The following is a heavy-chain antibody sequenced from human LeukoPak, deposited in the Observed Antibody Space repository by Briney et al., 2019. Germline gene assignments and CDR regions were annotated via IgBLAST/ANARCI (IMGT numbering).Heavy chain of an antibody. V-gene: IGHV4-34*01. J-gene: IGHJ6*02. CDR3: AREVRYFDWTDYYYYYGMDV. CDR1: GGSFSGYC. Sequence: SETLSLTCAVYGGSFSGYCWSWIRQPPGKGLEWIGEINHSGSTNYNPSLKSRVTISVDTSKNQFSLKLSSVTAADTAVYYCAREVRYFDWTDYYYYYGMDVWGQGTTVTVSS. D-gene: IGHD3-9*01. CDR2: INHSGST.